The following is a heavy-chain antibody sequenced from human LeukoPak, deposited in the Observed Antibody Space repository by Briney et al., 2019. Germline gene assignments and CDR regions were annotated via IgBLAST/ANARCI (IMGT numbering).Heavy chain of an antibody. D-gene: IGHD2-8*02. CDR2: IYTSGST. CDR1: DGSISNYY. J-gene: IGHJ4*02. V-gene: IGHV4-4*09. CDR3: ERHLTGSSVCIEY. Sequence: PSETLSLTCTVSDGSISNYYWSWIRQPPGKGLEWIGYIYTSGSTNYNPSLKSRVTISVDTSKNQFSLKLSSVTAADTAVYYCERHLTGSSVCIEYWGQGTLVTVSS.